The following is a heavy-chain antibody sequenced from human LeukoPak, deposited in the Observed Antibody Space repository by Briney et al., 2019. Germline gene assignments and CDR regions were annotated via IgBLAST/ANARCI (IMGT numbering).Heavy chain of an antibody. Sequence: VASVKVSCKASGGTFSSYAISWVRQAPGQGLEWMGGIIPIFGTANYAQKFQGRVTITADESTSTAYMELSSLRSEDTAVYYCAGGPVDGYNSYFDYWGQGTLVTVSS. CDR1: GGTFSSYA. CDR2: IIPIFGTA. J-gene: IGHJ4*02. CDR3: AGGPVDGYNSYFDY. V-gene: IGHV1-69*13. D-gene: IGHD5-24*01.